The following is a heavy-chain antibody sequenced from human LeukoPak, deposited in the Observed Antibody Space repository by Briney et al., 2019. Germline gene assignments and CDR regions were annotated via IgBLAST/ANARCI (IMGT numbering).Heavy chain of an antibody. CDR2: IKQDGSEK. V-gene: IGHV3-7*01. CDR3: ARDAGNSGYGCDL. J-gene: IGHJ5*02. D-gene: IGHD5-12*01. Sequence: GGSLRLSCAASGFTFSSYWMSWVRQAPGKGLEWVANIKQDGSEKYYVDSVKGRFTISRDNARNSLYLQMNNLRGEDTAIYYCARDAGNSGYGCDLWGQGTLVTVSS. CDR1: GFTFSSYW.